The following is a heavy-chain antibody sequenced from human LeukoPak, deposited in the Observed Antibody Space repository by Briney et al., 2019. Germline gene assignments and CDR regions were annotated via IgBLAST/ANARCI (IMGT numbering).Heavy chain of an antibody. V-gene: IGHV1-8*03. CDR2: MNPNNGDS. Sequence: AAVTVCFTSSAYTFTNYHINWMRQATGQGVQCLGWMNPNNGDSGYAQKFQGRVTITRDTSISTSYMELRSLRSDDTAVYFCARTTSFTASGYDYWGQGTLVTVSS. D-gene: IGHD6-25*01. CDR3: ARTTSFTASGYDY. J-gene: IGHJ4*02. CDR1: AYTFTNYH.